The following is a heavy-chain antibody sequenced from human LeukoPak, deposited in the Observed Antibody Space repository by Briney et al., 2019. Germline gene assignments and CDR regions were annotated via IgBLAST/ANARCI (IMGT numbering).Heavy chain of an antibody. CDR3: ARDKGNGGNFYYYYYYMDV. Sequence: GGSLRLSWAASGFTFEDYGMSWVRQAPGKGLDWVSGINWNGGSTGYADSVKGRFTISRDNAKNSLYLQMNSLRAEDTALYYCARDKGNGGNFYYYYYYMDVWGKGTTVTVSS. D-gene: IGHD4-23*01. CDR2: INWNGGST. CDR1: GFTFEDYG. V-gene: IGHV3-20*04. J-gene: IGHJ6*03.